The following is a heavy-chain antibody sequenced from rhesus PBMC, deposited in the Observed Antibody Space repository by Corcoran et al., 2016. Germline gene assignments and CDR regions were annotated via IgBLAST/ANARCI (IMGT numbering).Heavy chain of an antibody. CDR1: GFPFDYYA. CDR3: ARDPPTFGITTFYFDY. V-gene: IGHV3-201*01. D-gene: IGHD1-44*01. J-gene: IGHJ4*01. Sequence: EVQLVESGGGVVQPGGYLRLSCAASGFPFDYYAMHLVRQAPGKGLEWVSGISWSGGSTYYTDSVKGRFTISRDNAKNSLYLQMGSLRAEDTALYYCARDPPTFGITTFYFDYWGQGVLVTVSS. CDR2: ISWSGGST.